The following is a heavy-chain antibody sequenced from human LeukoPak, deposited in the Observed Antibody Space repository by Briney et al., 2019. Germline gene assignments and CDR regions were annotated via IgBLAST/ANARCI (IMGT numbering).Heavy chain of an antibody. J-gene: IGHJ4*02. CDR2: IYYSGST. CDR3: ARVNIALDILTGYYMGGDFDY. Sequence: KPSETLSLTCTVSGGSISSSSYYWGWIRQPPGKGLEWIGSIYYSGSTYYNPSLKSRVTISVDTSKNQFSLKLSSVTAADTAVYYCARVNIALDILTGYYMGGDFDYWGQRTLVTVSS. D-gene: IGHD3-9*01. CDR1: GGSISSSSYY. V-gene: IGHV4-39*01.